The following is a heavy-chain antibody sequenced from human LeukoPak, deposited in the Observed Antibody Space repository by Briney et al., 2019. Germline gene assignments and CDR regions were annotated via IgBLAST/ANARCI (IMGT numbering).Heavy chain of an antibody. CDR3: ARSLRPSNSWYAPAGPVIDPDAFDI. CDR2: ISNDGSNK. V-gene: IGHV3-30*03. CDR1: GFTFSIYG. D-gene: IGHD6-13*01. Sequence: PGGSLRLSCAASGFTFSIYGMHWVRQAPGKGLEWVALISNDGSNKYSPDSVKGRFTISRDNSKNTLYLQMNSLRAEDTAVYYCARSLRPSNSWYAPAGPVIDPDAFDIWGQGTMVTVSS. J-gene: IGHJ3*02.